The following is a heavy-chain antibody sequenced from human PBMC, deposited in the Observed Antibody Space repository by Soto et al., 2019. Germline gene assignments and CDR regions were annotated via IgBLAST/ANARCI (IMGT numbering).Heavy chain of an antibody. CDR3: AKNYGSGSPGWFDP. CDR1: GGSISSYY. D-gene: IGHD3-10*01. CDR2: IYYSGST. V-gene: IGHV4-59*01. Sequence: PSETLSLTCTVSGGSISSYYWSWIRQPPGKGLEWIGYIYYSGSTNYNPSLKSRVTISVDTSKNQFSLKLSSVTAADTAVYYCAKNYGSGSPGWFDPWGQGTLVTVSS. J-gene: IGHJ5*02.